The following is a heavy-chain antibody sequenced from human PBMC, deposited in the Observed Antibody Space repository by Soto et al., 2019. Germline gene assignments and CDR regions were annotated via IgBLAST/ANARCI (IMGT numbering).Heavy chain of an antibody. V-gene: IGHV1-3*01. CDR3: ARVVGSGSYYMVYYYYGMDV. D-gene: IGHD3-10*01. CDR2: INAGNGNT. Sequence: ASVKVSCKASGYTFTSYAMHWVRQAPGQRLEWMGWINAGNGNTKYSQKFQGRVTITRDTSASTAYMELSSLRSEDTAVYYCARVVGSGSYYMVYYYYGMDVWGQGTTVTVSS. CDR1: GYTFTSYA. J-gene: IGHJ6*02.